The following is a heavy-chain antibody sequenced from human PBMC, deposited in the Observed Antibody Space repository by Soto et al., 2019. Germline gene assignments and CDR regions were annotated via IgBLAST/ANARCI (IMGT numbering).Heavy chain of an antibody. J-gene: IGHJ6*02. V-gene: IGHV4-31*03. Sequence: TLSLTCTVSGGSISSGGYYWSWIRQHPGKGLEWIGYIYYSGSTYYNPSLKSRVTISVDTSKNQFSLKLSSVTAAVTAVYYCATRGYSSGYYGYYYYGMDVWGQGTTVTVSS. CDR2: IYYSGST. CDR3: ATRGYSSGYYGYYYYGMDV. D-gene: IGHD3-22*01. CDR1: GGSISSGGYY.